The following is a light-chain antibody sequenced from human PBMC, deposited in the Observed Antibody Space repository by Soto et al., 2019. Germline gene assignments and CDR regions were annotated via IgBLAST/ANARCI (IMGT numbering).Light chain of an antibody. V-gene: IGKV1-39*01. CDR1: QTISNY. Sequence: DIQMTQSPSPLSASVGDRVSITCRASQTISNYLNWYQQKPGEAPKLLIYAASRLQSGVPSRFRGSGSGTDFPLTINTLQPEDIATYYCQQSYSTPRFGGGTKVDIK. J-gene: IGKJ4*01. CDR3: QQSYSTPR. CDR2: AAS.